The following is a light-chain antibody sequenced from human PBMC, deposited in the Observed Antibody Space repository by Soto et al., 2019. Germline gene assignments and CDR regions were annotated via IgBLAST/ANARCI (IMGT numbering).Light chain of an antibody. CDR1: SSNIGAGYD. CDR2: GNT. CDR3: QSYDSSLSASYV. J-gene: IGLJ1*01. V-gene: IGLV1-40*01. Sequence: QSVLTPPPSLSGSPVQRVSISCTGSSSNIGAGYDVHWYQQLPGKAPKLLIYGNTNRPSGVPDRFSGSKSGTSASLAITGLQAEDEADYYCQSYDSSLSASYVFGGGNKVTVL.